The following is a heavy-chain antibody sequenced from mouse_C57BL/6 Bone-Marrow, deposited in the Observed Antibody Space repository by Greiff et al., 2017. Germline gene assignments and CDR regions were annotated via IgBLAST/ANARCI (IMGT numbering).Heavy chain of an antibody. CDR2: IYPGNSDT. D-gene: IGHD2-4*01. CDR3: TREDYDYFAWFAD. V-gene: IGHV1-5*01. J-gene: IGHJ3*01. CDR1: GYTFTSYW. Sequence: EVQLQQSGTVLARPGASVKMSCKTSGYTFTSYWMHWVKQRPGQGLEWIGAIYPGNSDTSYNQKFKGKAKLTAVTSASTAYMELSSLTNEDSAVYYCTREDYDYFAWFADGGQGTLVTVSA.